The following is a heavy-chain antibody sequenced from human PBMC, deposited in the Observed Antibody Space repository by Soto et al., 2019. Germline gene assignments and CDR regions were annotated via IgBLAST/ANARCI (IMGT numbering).Heavy chain of an antibody. V-gene: IGHV4-34*01. D-gene: IGHD3-3*01. CDR1: GGSFSGYY. CDR3: ARGVGYDFWSGYLNWFDP. J-gene: IGHJ5*02. CDR2: INHSGST. Sequence: QVQLQQWGAGLLKPSETLSLTCAVYGGSFSGYYWSWIRQPPGKGLAWIGEINHSGSTNYNPSLKSRVTISVDTSKNQFSLKLSSVTAADTAVYYCARGVGYDFWSGYLNWFDPWGQGTLVTVSS.